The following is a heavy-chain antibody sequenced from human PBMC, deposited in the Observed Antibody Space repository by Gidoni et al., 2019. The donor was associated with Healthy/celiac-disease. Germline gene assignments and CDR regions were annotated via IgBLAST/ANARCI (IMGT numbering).Heavy chain of an antibody. J-gene: IGHJ6*02. V-gene: IGHV4-34*01. CDR2: INHSGST. CDR3: ARGRGVRTICGVVTYYYYGMDV. Sequence: QVQLQQWGAGLLMPSETLSLTCAVYGGSFSGSYWCWIRQPPGKGLEWIGEINHSGSTNYNPSLKSRVTIAVDTSKNQCALKLSSVTAADTAVYYGARGRGVRTICGVVTYYYYGMDVWGQGTTVTVSS. D-gene: IGHD3-3*01. CDR1: GGSFSGSY.